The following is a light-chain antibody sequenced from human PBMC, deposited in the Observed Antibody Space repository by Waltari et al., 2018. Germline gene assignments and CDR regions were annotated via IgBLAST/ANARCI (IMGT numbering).Light chain of an antibody. Sequence: EIVLTQSPGTLSLSPGERATLSCRASQSVSSSSLAWYQQKPGQAPRLLLYGASSRATGIPDRFSGSGSGTDFSLTISRLEPEDFAVYYCQQYSSLPLTFGPGTKVDLK. V-gene: IGKV3-20*01. CDR2: GAS. CDR3: QQYSSLPLT. J-gene: IGKJ3*01. CDR1: QSVSSSS.